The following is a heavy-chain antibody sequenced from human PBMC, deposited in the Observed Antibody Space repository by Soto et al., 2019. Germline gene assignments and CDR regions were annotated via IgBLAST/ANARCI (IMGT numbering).Heavy chain of an antibody. CDR3: ARDRDDYGSGNYYNRIDF. CDR2: IIPIFGTP. D-gene: IGHD3-10*01. Sequence: QVQLVQSGAEVKKPGSSVKVSCKASGGIFSTYAISWLRQAPGQGLEWMGGIIPIFGTPNYAQTFQGRVTITADGSTSTAYMELSRLRSEDTAVYYCARDRDDYGSGNYYNRIDFWGQGTLVTVSS. V-gene: IGHV1-69*01. J-gene: IGHJ4*02. CDR1: GGIFSTYA.